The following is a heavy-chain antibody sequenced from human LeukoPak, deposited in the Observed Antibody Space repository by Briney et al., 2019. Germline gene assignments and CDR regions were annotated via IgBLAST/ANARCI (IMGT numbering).Heavy chain of an antibody. Sequence: PSETLSLTCAVSGGSISSYYWSWIRQSPGKGLEWIAYIYHSGNTNYNPSFKSRVTISVDTSKNQFSLKLTSVAAADTAIYYCARQPSGTAAFDIWGQGTMVTASS. V-gene: IGHV4-59*08. CDR2: IYHSGNT. CDR1: GGSISSYY. J-gene: IGHJ3*02. CDR3: ARQPSGTAAFDI. D-gene: IGHD1/OR15-1a*01.